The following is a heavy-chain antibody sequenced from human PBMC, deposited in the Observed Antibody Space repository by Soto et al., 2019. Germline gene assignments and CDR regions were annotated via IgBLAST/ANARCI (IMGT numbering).Heavy chain of an antibody. D-gene: IGHD6-19*01. V-gene: IGHV1-46*01. J-gene: IGHJ4*02. CDR3: ARAHHPPAYSSGSRGYFDY. Sequence: ASVKVSCKASGYTFTSYYMHWVRQAPGQGLEWMGIINPSGGSTSYAQKFQGRVTMTRDTSTSTVYMELSSLRSEDTAVYYCARAHHPPAYSSGSRGYFDYWGQGTLVTVSS. CDR2: INPSGGST. CDR1: GYTFTSYY.